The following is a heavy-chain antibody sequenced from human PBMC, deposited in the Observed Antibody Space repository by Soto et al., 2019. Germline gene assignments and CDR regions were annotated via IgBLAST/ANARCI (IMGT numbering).Heavy chain of an antibody. Sequence: PVGSLRLSCAASGFTFSSYSMNWVRQAPGKGLEWVSYISSSGGTIYYADSVKDRFTISRDNAKNSLYLQMNSLRDEDTAVYYCARGDDILTGTLDYWRQGTLVTV. CDR2: ISSSGGTI. J-gene: IGHJ4*02. CDR3: ARGDDILTGTLDY. CDR1: GFTFSSYS. D-gene: IGHD3-9*01. V-gene: IGHV3-48*02.